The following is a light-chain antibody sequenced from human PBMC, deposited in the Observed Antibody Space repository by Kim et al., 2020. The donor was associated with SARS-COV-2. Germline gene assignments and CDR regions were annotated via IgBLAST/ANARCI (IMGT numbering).Light chain of an antibody. CDR1: SSDVGGYHY. V-gene: IGLV2-11*01. Sequence: GQSVTISCTGTSSDVGGYHYVSWYQQHPGKAPKLMIYDVSKRPSGVPDRFSGSKSGNTASLTISGLQGEDEADYYCCSYAGSYTEVFGGGTQLTVL. CDR3: CSYAGSYTEV. CDR2: DVS. J-gene: IGLJ2*01.